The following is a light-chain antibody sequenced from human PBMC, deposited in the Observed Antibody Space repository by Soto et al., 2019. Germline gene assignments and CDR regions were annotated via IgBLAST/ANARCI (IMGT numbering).Light chain of an antibody. J-gene: IGKJ1*01. CDR2: DAS. Sequence: ETVLTQSPGTLSLSPGGRATLSCRASQSVSSSYLAWYQQKPGQAARLRIYDASSKATGIPDRFSRRGSGKHFTLTISRLEPEDFAVYYCQQYVRSPPSWTFGQGTKVEIK. CDR3: QQYVRSPPSWT. CDR1: QSVSSSY. V-gene: IGKV3-20*01.